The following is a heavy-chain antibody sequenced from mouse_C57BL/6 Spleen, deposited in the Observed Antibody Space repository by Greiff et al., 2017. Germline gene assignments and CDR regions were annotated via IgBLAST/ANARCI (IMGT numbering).Heavy chain of an antibody. V-gene: IGHV1-50*01. J-gene: IGHJ2*01. CDR3: ARSYEENYFDY. D-gene: IGHD2-3*01. Sequence: QVHVKQPGAELVKPGASVKLSCKASGYTFTSYWMQWVKQRPGQGLEWIGEIDPSDSYTNYNQKFKGKATLTVDTSSSTAYMQLSSLTSEDSAVYYCARSYEENYFDYWGQGTTRTVSS. CDR2: IDPSDSYT. CDR1: GYTFTSYW.